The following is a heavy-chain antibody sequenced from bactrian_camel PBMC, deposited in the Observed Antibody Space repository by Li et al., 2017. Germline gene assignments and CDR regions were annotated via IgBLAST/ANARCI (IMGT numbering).Heavy chain of an antibody. CDR1: GDTIGRYY. V-gene: IGHV3S9*01. Sequence: HVQLVESGGGVVRPGESLRLSCVASGDTIGRYYMGWSRQIPDREREGVAGIESDGSTSYADSVKGRFTISQGNAENTLYLQMNSLKSEDTAMYFCAARGLGADCSGPRRSSAEY. CDR3: AARGLGADCSGPRRSSAEY. D-gene: IGHD3*01. J-gene: IGHJ4*01. CDR2: IESDGST.